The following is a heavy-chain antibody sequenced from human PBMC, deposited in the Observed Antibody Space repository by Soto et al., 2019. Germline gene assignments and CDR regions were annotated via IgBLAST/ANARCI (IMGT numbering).Heavy chain of an antibody. D-gene: IGHD6-19*01. V-gene: IGHV1-3*01. CDR1: GYTFTSYA. Sequence: ASVKVSCKASGYTFTSYAMHWVRQAPGQRLEWMGWINAGNGNTKYSQKFQGRVTITRDTSASTAYMELSSLRSEDTAVYYCARDFVSSSGWYGYEGHWGQGTLVTVSS. CDR3: ARDFVSSSGWYGYEGH. J-gene: IGHJ4*02. CDR2: INAGNGNT.